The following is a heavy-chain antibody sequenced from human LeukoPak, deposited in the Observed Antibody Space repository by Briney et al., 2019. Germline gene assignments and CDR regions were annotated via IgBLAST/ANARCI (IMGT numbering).Heavy chain of an antibody. J-gene: IGHJ4*02. Sequence: PGGSLRLSCAVSGFTFINYPMSWVRQAPGKGLEWVSSISSSSSYIYYADSVKGRFTISRDNAKNSLYLQMNSLRAEDTAVYYCARDTAEQWLETDYWGQGTLVTVSS. CDR1: GFTFINYP. V-gene: IGHV3-21*01. CDR3: ARDTAEQWLETDY. CDR2: ISSSSSYI. D-gene: IGHD6-19*01.